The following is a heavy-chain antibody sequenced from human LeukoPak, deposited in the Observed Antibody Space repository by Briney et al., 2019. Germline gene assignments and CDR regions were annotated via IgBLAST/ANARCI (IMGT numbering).Heavy chain of an antibody. Sequence: PSETLSLTCTVSGGSISSYYWSWIGQPPGKGLEWIGYIYYSGSTNYNPSLKSRVTISVDTSKNQFSLKLSSVTAADTAAYYCARENPDSGSFDYWGQGTLVTVSS. CDR3: ARENPDSGSFDY. J-gene: IGHJ4*02. CDR2: IYYSGST. D-gene: IGHD1-26*01. CDR1: GGSISSYY. V-gene: IGHV4-59*01.